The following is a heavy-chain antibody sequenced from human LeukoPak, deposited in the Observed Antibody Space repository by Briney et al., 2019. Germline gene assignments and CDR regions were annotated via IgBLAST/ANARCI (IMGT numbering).Heavy chain of an antibody. D-gene: IGHD3-22*01. Sequence: PSQTLSLTCTVSGGSISSGGYYWSWIRQHPGKGLEWIGYIYYSGSTYYNPSLKSRVTISVDTSKNQFSLKLSSVTAADAAVYYCARDAYYDSSGRNSGIDYWGQGTLVTVSS. CDR1: GGSISSGGYY. CDR3: ARDAYYDSSGRNSGIDY. CDR2: IYYSGST. V-gene: IGHV4-31*03. J-gene: IGHJ4*02.